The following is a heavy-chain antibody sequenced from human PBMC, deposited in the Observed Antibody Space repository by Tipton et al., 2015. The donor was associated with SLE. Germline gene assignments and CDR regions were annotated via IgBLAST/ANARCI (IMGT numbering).Heavy chain of an antibody. Sequence: TLSLTCTVSGGPISNFYWSWIRQSPGKGLEWIGYIYYSGSTNYNPSLKSRVTMSVDTSKNQFSLKLSSVAAADTAVYYCARAAGSSFGYNYYYMDDWGKGTTVTVSS. J-gene: IGHJ6*03. CDR2: IYYSGST. CDR1: GGPISNFY. D-gene: IGHD5-18*01. V-gene: IGHV4-59*01. CDR3: ARAAGSSFGYNYYYMDD.